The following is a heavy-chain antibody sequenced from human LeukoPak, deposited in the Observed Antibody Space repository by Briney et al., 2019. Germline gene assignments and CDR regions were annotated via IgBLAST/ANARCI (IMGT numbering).Heavy chain of an antibody. V-gene: IGHV3-21*01. CDR1: GFTFSSYS. CDR3: ARVDSSGWYEVGY. J-gene: IGHJ4*02. D-gene: IGHD6-19*01. Sequence: GESLRLSCAASGFTFSSYSMNWVRQAPGKGLEWVSSISSSSSYIYYADSVKGRFTISRDNAKNSLYLQMNSLRAEDTAVYYCARVDSSGWYEVGYWGQGTLVTVSS. CDR2: ISSSSSYI.